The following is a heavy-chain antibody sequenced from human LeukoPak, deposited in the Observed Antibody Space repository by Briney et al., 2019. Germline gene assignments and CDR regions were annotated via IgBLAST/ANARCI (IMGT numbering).Heavy chain of an antibody. CDR1: GFTFSDYW. V-gene: IGHV3-7*01. CDR3: VRESGVWVGPGIGRPLDV. J-gene: IGHJ6*04. Sequence: GGSLRLSCAVSGFTFSDYWMTWVRQAPGRGLEWVANIKEDGSDKQYVDSVQGRFTISGDNAENSLYLQMNSLRAEDTAVYYCVRESGVWVGPGIGRPLDVWGKGTAVTVSS. CDR2: IKEDGSDK. D-gene: IGHD3-16*01.